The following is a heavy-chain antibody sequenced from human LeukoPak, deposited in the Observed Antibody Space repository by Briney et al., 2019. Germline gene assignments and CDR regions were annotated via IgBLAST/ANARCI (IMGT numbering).Heavy chain of an antibody. CDR1: GFTFSGSA. J-gene: IGHJ4*02. Sequence: GGSLKLSCAASGFTFSGSAMHWVRQASGKGLEWVGRIRGKANSYATAYAASVKGRFTISRDDSKNTAYLQMNSLKTEDTAVYYCTRPSRPSDPAVADYWGQGTLVTVSS. V-gene: IGHV3-73*01. CDR2: IRGKANSYAT. D-gene: IGHD2-15*01. CDR3: TRPSRPSDPAVADY.